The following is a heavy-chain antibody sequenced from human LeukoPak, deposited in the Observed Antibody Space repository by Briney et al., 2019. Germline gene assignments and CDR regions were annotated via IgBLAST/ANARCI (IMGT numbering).Heavy chain of an antibody. CDR2: IRNDGSDK. CDR1: GFSFNDYG. J-gene: IGHJ4*02. V-gene: IGHV3-30*02. D-gene: IGHD2-21*01. CDR3: TKDRAYGQFLWGNDY. Sequence: GGSLRLSCAASGFSFNDYGMSWVRQAPGKGLEWVAFIRNDGSDKYYGVSVKGRFTISRDNSKNTMYLQMNSLRPEDTALYYCTKDRAYGQFLWGNDYWGQGILVTVSS.